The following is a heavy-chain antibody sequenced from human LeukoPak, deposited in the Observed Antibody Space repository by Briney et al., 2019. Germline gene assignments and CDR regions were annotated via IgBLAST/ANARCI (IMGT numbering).Heavy chain of an antibody. CDR1: GFTFSSFG. V-gene: IGHV3-23*01. CDR2: NSGSGGST. Sequence: GGSLRLSCAASGFTFSSFGLSWVRQAPGKGLEWVSANSGSGGSTYYADSVPGRFTISRDNSKNTLYLQMNSLRAEDTALYYCAGGAGVYYYGMDVWGQGTSVTVSS. CDR3: AGGAGVYYYGMDV. J-gene: IGHJ6*02.